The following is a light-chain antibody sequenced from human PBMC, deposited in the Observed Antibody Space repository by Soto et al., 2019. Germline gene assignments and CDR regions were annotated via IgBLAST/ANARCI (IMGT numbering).Light chain of an antibody. V-gene: IGKV1-12*01. CDR3: QQANNFPWT. CDR1: QDINNW. J-gene: IGKJ1*01. CDR2: AAS. Sequence: DIQMTQSPSSVSASVGDRVTITCRASQDINNWLAWYQQKPGKAPELLIYAASSLQSGVPSRFSGSGSGTDFTLTISSLQPEDFAIYYCQQANNFPWTFGRGTKVEIK.